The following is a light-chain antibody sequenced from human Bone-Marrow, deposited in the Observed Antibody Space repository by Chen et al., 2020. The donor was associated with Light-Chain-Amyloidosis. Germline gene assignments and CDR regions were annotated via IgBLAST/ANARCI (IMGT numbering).Light chain of an antibody. J-gene: IGKJ3*01. Sequence: EIVLTQPPVPLALSPGERATLSCRASQSVNNYLAWYQQKPGQAPKLLIYDAYNRAAGIPDRFSGSGSGTDFTLTISSLEPEDFAVYYCQQRASWPGTFGPGTKVDIK. CDR2: DAY. CDR1: QSVNNY. CDR3: QQRASWPGT. V-gene: IGKV3-11*01.